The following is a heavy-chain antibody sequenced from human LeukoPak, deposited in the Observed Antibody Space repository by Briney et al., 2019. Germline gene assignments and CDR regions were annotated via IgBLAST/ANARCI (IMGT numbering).Heavy chain of an antibody. J-gene: IGHJ4*02. V-gene: IGHV3-23*01. D-gene: IGHD6-19*01. Sequence: PGGSLRLSCAASGFTFSSYAMSWVRQAPGKGLQWVSGISGSGGSTYYADSVKDRFTISRDNSMNTLFLQMNSLRAEDTAVYYCAKAEKKGSSRPFNYWGQGSLLTVSS. CDR3: AKAEKKGSSRPFNY. CDR2: ISGSGGST. CDR1: GFTFSSYA.